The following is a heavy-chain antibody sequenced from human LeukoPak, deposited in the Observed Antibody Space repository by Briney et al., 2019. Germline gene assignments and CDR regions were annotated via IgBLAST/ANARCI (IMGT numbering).Heavy chain of an antibody. D-gene: IGHD2-2*01. CDR3: ARDRSRYYYYGMDV. V-gene: IGHV3-33*01. CDR1: GFTFSSYG. J-gene: IGHJ6*02. CDR2: IWYDGSNK. Sequence: GGSLRLSCAVSGFTFSSYGMHWVRQAPGKGLEWVAVIWYDGSNKYYADSVKGRFTISRDNSKNTLYLQMNSLRAEDTAVYYCARDRSRYYYYGMDVWGQGTTVTVSS.